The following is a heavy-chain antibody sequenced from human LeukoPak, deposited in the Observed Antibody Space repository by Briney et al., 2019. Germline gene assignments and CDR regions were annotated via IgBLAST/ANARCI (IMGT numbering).Heavy chain of an antibody. CDR2: FDPEDGET. V-gene: IGHV1-24*01. CDR3: ATSPPYYYDSTIDY. CDR1: GYTLTELS. D-gene: IGHD3-22*01. Sequence: AASVKVSCKVSGYTLTELSMHWVRQAPGKGLEWMGGFDPEDGETIYAQKFQGRVTMTEDTSTDTAYMELSSLRSEDTAVYYCATSPPYYYDSTIDYWGQGTLVTVSS. J-gene: IGHJ4*02.